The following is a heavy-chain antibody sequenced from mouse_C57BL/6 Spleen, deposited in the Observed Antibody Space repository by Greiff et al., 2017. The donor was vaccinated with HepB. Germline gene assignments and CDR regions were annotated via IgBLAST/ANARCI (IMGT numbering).Heavy chain of an antibody. D-gene: IGHD1-1*01. CDR1: GYAFSSYW. Sequence: QVQLQQSGAELVKPGASVKISCKASGYAFSSYWMNWVKQRPGKGLEWIGQIYPGDGDTNYNGKFKGKATLTADKSSSTAYMQLSSLTSEDSAVYFCARDYYGSSPYFDYWGQGTTRTVSS. J-gene: IGHJ2*01. CDR2: IYPGDGDT. CDR3: ARDYYGSSPYFDY. V-gene: IGHV1-80*01.